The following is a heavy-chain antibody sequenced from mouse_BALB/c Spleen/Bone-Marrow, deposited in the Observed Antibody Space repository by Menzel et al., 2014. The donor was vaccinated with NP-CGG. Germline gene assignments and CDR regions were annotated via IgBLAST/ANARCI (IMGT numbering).Heavy chain of an antibody. CDR2: IWSGGST. CDR1: GFSLTSYG. CDR3: AKNKDDAMDY. J-gene: IGHJ4*01. Sequence: QVQLQQSGPGLVQPSQSLSITCTVSGFSLTSYGVHWVRQPPGKGLEWLGVIWSGGSTDYNAAFISRLSISKDNSKSXVFLKMTSLKPNDTAIYYCAKNKDDAMDYWVQGPSVTVSS. V-gene: IGHV2-4*01. D-gene: IGHD2-12*01.